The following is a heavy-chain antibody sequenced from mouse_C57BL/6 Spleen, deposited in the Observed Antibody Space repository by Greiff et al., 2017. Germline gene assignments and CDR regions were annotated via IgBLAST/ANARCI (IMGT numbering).Heavy chain of an antibody. Sequence: QVQLQQPGAELVKPGASVKLSCKASGYTFTSYWMHWVKQRPGQGLEWIGMIHPNSGSTNYNEKFKSKATLTVDKSSSTAYMQLSSLTSEDSAVYYCARAPYYGSYWYFDVWGTGTTVTVSS. J-gene: IGHJ1*03. CDR1: GYTFTSYW. CDR3: ARAPYYGSYWYFDV. D-gene: IGHD1-1*01. V-gene: IGHV1-64*01. CDR2: IHPNSGST.